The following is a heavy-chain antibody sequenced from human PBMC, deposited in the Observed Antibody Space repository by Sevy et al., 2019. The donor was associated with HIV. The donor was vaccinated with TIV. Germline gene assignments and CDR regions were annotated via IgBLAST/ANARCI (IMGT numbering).Heavy chain of an antibody. J-gene: IGHJ3*02. CDR2: IYSGDST. V-gene: IGHV3-53*01. D-gene: IGHD3-22*01. CDR3: ARLSVYYYDSSGYYTTGHAFDI. Sequence: GGSLRLSCAASGFSVSNSYMSWVRQAPGKGLQWVSVIYSGDSTYYTDSVKGRFTISRDNSKNTLYLQMNSLRAEDTAVYYCARLSVYYYDSSGYYTTGHAFDISGQGTLVTVSS. CDR1: GFSVSNSY.